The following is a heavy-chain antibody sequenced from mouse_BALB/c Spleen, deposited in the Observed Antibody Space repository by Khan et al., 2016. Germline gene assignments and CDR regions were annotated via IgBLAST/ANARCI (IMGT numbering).Heavy chain of an antibody. Sequence: EVQLKESGAELVRPGDLVTLSCKASGFNINGYYMYWVKQKPAQGQEWMGWNDPDNGNTIYDPQFQGQASITEDTSSNTAYLQLSTLTSEDTAVSYCARSTSADLDYWGQGTTLTVSS. CDR1: GFNINGYY. CDR3: ARSTSADLDY. D-gene: IGHD6-1*01. V-gene: IGHV14-1*02. J-gene: IGHJ2*01. CDR2: NDPDNGNT.